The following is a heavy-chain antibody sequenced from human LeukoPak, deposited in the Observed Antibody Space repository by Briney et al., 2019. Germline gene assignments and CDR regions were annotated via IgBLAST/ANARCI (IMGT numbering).Heavy chain of an antibody. CDR3: ARGGYSYGPHYYYYYMDV. CDR2: INPNSGGT. V-gene: IGHV1-2*02. D-gene: IGHD5-18*01. J-gene: IGHJ6*03. CDR1: GYTFTGYY. Sequence: GASVKVSCKASGYTFTGYYMHWVRQAPGQGLEWMGWINPNSGGTNYAQKFQGRVTMTRDTSISTAYMELSRLRSDDTAVYYCARGGYSYGPHYYYYYMDVWGKGTTVTVSS.